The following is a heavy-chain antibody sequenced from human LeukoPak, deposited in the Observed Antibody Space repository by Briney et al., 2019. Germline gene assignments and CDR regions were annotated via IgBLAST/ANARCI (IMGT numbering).Heavy chain of an antibody. Sequence: SSETLSLTCTVSGGSISSSSYYWGWIRQPPGKGLEWIGSIYYSGSTYYNPSLKSRVTISVDTSKNQFSLKLSSVTAADTAVYYCARQRGISQLVGYWGQGTLVTVSS. D-gene: IGHD6-6*01. CDR1: GGSISSSSYY. J-gene: IGHJ4*02. CDR2: IYYSGST. CDR3: ARQRGISQLVGY. V-gene: IGHV4-39*01.